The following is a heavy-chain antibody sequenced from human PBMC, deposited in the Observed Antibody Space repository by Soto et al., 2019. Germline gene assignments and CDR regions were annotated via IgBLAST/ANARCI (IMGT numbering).Heavy chain of an antibody. D-gene: IGHD6-13*01. V-gene: IGHV1-69*13. CDR2: IIPIFGTA. CDR3: ARDSGVPIAAAGNSYYGMDV. CDR1: GGTFSSYA. J-gene: IGHJ6*02. Sequence: SVKVSCKASGGTFSSYAISWVRQAPGQGLEWMGGIIPIFGTANYAQKFQGRVTITADESTSTAYMELSSLRSEDTAVYYCARDSGVPIAAAGNSYYGMDVWGQGTTVTVSS.